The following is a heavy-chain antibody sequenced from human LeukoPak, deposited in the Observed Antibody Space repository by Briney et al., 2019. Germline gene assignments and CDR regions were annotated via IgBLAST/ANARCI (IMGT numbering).Heavy chain of an antibody. CDR1: GFTFSSYA. V-gene: IGHV3-30-3*01. D-gene: IGHD3-22*01. J-gene: IGHJ4*02. Sequence: GGSLRLSCAASGFTFSSYAMHWVRQAPGKGLEWVAVISYDGSNKYYADSVEGRFTISRDNSKNTLYLQMNSLRAEDTAVYYCAKGRYYYDSSGTDYWGQGTLVTVSS. CDR3: AKGRYYYDSSGTDY. CDR2: ISYDGSNK.